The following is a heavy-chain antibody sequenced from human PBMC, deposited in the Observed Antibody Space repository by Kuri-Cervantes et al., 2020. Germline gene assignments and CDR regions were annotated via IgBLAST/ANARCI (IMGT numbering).Heavy chain of an antibody. Sequence: GESLKISCAASGFTFSSYEMNWVRQAPGKGLEWVSYISSSGSTIYYADSVKGRFTISRDNAKNSLYLQMNSLRAEDTAVYYCASHPASLAAAPFDYWGQGTLVTVSS. J-gene: IGHJ4*02. V-gene: IGHV3-48*03. CDR2: ISSSGSTI. D-gene: IGHD6-13*01. CDR1: GFTFSSYE. CDR3: ASHPASLAAAPFDY.